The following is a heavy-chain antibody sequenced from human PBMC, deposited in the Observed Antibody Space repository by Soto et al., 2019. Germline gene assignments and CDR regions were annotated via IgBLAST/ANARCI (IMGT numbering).Heavy chain of an antibody. CDR3: AREPWTSSDGYYYGMDV. CDR1: GYTFTSYG. D-gene: IGHD3-22*01. CDR2: ISAYNGNT. V-gene: IGHV1-18*01. Sequence: ASVKVSCKASGYTFTSYGISWVRQAPGQGLEWMGWISAYNGNTNYAQKLQGRVTMTTDTSTSTAYMELRSLRSDDTAVYYCAREPWTSSDGYYYGMDVWGQGTTVTDSS. J-gene: IGHJ6*02.